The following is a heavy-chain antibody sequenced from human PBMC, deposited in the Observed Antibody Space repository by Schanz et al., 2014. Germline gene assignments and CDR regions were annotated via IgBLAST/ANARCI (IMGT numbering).Heavy chain of an antibody. CDR3: VRNRRGAVASDAFDI. Sequence: QVQLVQSGAEVKKPGASVKVSCRASGYTFTRYYMHWVRQAPGQGLEWMGIINPSDGSTDYAQKVQGRVTMTRDTSTSTVYMELSSLRSEDTAVYYCVRNRRGAVASDAFDIWGQGTMVTVSS. CDR1: GYTFTRYY. D-gene: IGHD6-19*01. CDR2: INPSDGST. J-gene: IGHJ3*02. V-gene: IGHV1-46*03.